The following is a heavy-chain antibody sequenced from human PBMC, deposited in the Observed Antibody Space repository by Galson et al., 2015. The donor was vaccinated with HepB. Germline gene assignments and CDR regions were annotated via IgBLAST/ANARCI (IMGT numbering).Heavy chain of an antibody. Sequence: SLRLSCAASGFSFSDYGMHWVRQAPGEGLEWVAVIVHDGSNKYYADSVKGRFTVSRDNSKNTLYLQMDSLRAEDTAVYYCAKEMSGSGWYSWRGDFDYWGQGTLVTVSS. CDR3: AKEMSGSGWYSWRGDFDY. J-gene: IGHJ4*02. V-gene: IGHV3-33*05. CDR1: GFSFSDYG. CDR2: IVHDGSNK. D-gene: IGHD6-19*01.